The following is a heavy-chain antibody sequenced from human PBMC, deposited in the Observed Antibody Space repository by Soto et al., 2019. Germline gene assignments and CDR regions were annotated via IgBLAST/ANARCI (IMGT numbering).Heavy chain of an antibody. D-gene: IGHD6-6*01. CDR3: AISIAHRFDP. V-gene: IGHV3-23*01. Sequence: QLGGSLRLSCAASGFTFSSYAMSWVRQAPGKGLGWVSAISGSGGSTYHADSVKGRFTISRDNSKNTLYLQMNSLRAEDTAVYYCAISIAHRFDPWGQGTLVTVSS. J-gene: IGHJ5*02. CDR1: GFTFSSYA. CDR2: ISGSGGST.